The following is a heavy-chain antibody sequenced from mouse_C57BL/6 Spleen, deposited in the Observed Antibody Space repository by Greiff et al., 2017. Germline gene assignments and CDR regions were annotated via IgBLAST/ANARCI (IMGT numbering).Heavy chain of an antibody. CDR2: IYWDDDK. V-gene: IGHV8-12*01. Sequence: QVTLKVCGPGILQSSQTLSLTCSFSGFSLSTSGMGVSWIRQPSGKGLEWLAHIYWDDDKRYNPSLKSRLTISKDTSRNQVFLKITSVDTADTATYYCARNGLYENFAYWGQGTLVTVSA. D-gene: IGHD1-2*01. CDR3: ARNGLYENFAY. CDR1: GFSLSTSGMG. J-gene: IGHJ3*01.